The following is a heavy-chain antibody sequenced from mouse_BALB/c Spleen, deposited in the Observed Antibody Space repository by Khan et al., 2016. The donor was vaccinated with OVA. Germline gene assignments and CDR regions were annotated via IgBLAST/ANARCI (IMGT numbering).Heavy chain of an antibody. Sequence: QVQLKQSGAELARPGASVKMSCKASGYTFTSYTMHWVKQRPGQGLEWIGYIIPSTVYTNYNQKDKDKATLTADKSSSTAYMQLSSLTSEDSAVYYCARDFHYYGSRGAMDNWGQGTSVTVSS. D-gene: IGHD1-1*01. CDR1: GYTFTSYT. CDR2: IIPSTVYT. J-gene: IGHJ4*01. CDR3: ARDFHYYGSRGAMDN. V-gene: IGHV1-4*01.